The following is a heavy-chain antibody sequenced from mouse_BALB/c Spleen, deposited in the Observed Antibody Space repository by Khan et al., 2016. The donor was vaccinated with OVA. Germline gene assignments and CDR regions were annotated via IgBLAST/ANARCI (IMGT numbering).Heavy chain of an antibody. CDR1: GFSLTGYG. Sequence: QVQLKESGPGLVAPSQRLSITCTVSGFSLTGYGVNWVRQPPGKGLEWLGMIWGDGSTDYNSVLKSRLSISKDNSKSHVFLKMNSLQTDDTARYNCARAYDGNYREAMDYWGQGTSVTVSS. D-gene: IGHD2-10*01. V-gene: IGHV2-6-7*01. J-gene: IGHJ4*01. CDR2: IWGDGST. CDR3: ARAYDGNYREAMDY.